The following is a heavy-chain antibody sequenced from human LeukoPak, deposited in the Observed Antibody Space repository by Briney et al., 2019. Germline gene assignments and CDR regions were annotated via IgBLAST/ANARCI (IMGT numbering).Heavy chain of an antibody. V-gene: IGHV1-18*01. CDR1: GYTFTSYG. Sequence: ASVKVSCKASGYTFTSYGISWVRQAPGQGLEWMGWISAYNGNTNYAQKLQGRVTITADESTSTAYMELSSLRSEDTAVYYCATGTTGTTSSDYWGQGTLVTVSS. D-gene: IGHD1-1*01. J-gene: IGHJ4*02. CDR2: ISAYNGNT. CDR3: ATGTTGTTSSDY.